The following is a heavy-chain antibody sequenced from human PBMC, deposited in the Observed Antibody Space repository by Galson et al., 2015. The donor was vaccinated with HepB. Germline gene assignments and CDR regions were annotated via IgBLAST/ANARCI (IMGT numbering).Heavy chain of an antibody. Sequence: SLRLSCATSGFTFGDYALSWFRQAPGKGLEWVGFTRSKPYGGSPEYAASVKGRFTISRDDSKSIAYLQMNGLRTEDTAVYYCTRDLRLGELSSTDFDYWGQGTLVTVSS. J-gene: IGHJ4*02. CDR3: TRDLRLGELSSTDFDY. D-gene: IGHD3-16*02. CDR1: GFTFGDYA. V-gene: IGHV3-49*03. CDR2: TRSKPYGGSP.